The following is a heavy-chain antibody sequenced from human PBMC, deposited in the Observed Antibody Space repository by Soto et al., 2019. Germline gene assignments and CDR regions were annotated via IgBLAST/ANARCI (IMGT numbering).Heavy chain of an antibody. J-gene: IGHJ4*02. Sequence: EGQLVESGGGLVQPGGSLKLSCAASGFIFSDSVMHWVRQTSGKGLEWVGPIRNKANSYATTYAASVTDRCTISRDDSTNTAYLQMNSLKTEDTAVYYWTRWWDWGQGTLVTVSS. CDR2: IRNKANSYAT. CDR3: TRWWD. CDR1: GFIFSDSV. V-gene: IGHV3-73*01. D-gene: IGHD2-15*01.